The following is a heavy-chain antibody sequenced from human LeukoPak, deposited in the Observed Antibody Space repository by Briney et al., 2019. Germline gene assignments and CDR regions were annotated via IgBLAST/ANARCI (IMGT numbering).Heavy chain of an antibody. Sequence: PGGSLRLSCAAAGFTFSSYWMTWVRQAPGKGLEWVANIKQDGSEKYYVDSVKGRFTISRDNAKNSLYLQMNSLRAEDTAVYYCVRGGGNFDYWGQGILVTVSS. J-gene: IGHJ4*02. CDR1: GFTFSSYW. CDR3: VRGGGNFDY. D-gene: IGHD5-12*01. CDR2: IKQDGSEK. V-gene: IGHV3-7*05.